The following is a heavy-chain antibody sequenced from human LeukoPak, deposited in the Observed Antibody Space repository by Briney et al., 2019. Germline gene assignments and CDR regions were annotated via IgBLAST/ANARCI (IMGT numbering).Heavy chain of an antibody. D-gene: IGHD6-19*01. Sequence: GGSLRLSCAASGFTLSSYGMHWVRQAPGKGLEWVAVIWYDGSNKYYADSVKGRFTISRDNSKNTLYLQTNSLRAEDTAVYYCARDQSYSSGWYVYWGQGTLVTVSS. J-gene: IGHJ4*02. V-gene: IGHV3-33*08. CDR2: IWYDGSNK. CDR1: GFTLSSYG. CDR3: ARDQSYSSGWYVY.